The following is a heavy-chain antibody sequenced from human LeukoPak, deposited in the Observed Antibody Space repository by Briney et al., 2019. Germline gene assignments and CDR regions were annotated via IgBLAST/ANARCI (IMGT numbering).Heavy chain of an antibody. CDR2: IKSKTDGGTT. D-gene: IGHD5-18*01. CDR1: GFTFSNAW. V-gene: IGHV3-15*01. CDR3: STFSNTPVVRGQN. Sequence: PGGSLRLSCAASGFTFSNAWMSWLRQAPGKGLEWVGRIKSKTDGGTTDYAAPVKDRFAISRDDSKNTLYLQMNSLKTEDTAVYYCSTFSNTPVVRGQNWGQGTLVTVSS. J-gene: IGHJ4*02.